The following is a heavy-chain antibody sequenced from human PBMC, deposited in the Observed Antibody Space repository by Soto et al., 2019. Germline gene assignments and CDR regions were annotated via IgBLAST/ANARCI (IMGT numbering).Heavy chain of an antibody. CDR3: ARGLFSENSYSGGWYYFDS. V-gene: IGHV4-34*01. CDR2: INHSGSS. CDR1: GGSFSGYS. Sequence: QVQLQQWGAGLLKPSETLSLTCAVNGGSFSGYSWTWIRQSPGKGLEWIGQINHSGSSIYSPSLKGRVTISLLKSKIRFSLELTSVPAADAAVYFCARGLFSENSYSGGWYYFDSWGQGTLVAVSS. D-gene: IGHD1-26*01. J-gene: IGHJ4*02.